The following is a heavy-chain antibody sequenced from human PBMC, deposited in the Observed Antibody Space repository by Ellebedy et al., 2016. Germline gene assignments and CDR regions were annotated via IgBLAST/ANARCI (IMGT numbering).Heavy chain of an antibody. D-gene: IGHD6-6*01. Sequence: SETLSLXCTVSGGSINSGGYYWSWIRQHPGKGLEWIGYIYYSGNTHYNPSLKSRATISIDTSKSQFSLKLSSVTAADTAVYYCARVVGAYTRSSLGWFNPWGQGTLVIVSS. J-gene: IGHJ5*02. V-gene: IGHV4-31*03. CDR1: GGSINSGGYY. CDR2: IYYSGNT. CDR3: ARVVGAYTRSSLGWFNP.